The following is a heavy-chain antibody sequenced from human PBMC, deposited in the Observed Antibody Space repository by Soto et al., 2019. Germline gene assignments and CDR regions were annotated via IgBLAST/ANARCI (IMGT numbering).Heavy chain of an antibody. CDR2: ISSSSSYI. J-gene: IGHJ5*02. Sequence: GSLRLSCAASGFTFSSYSMNWVRQAPGKGLEWVSSISSSSSYIYYADSVKGRFTISRDNAKNSLYLQMNSLRAEDTAVYYCARDGSSLSSWFDPWGQGTLVTVSS. V-gene: IGHV3-21*01. D-gene: IGHD6-13*01. CDR1: GFTFSSYS. CDR3: ARDGSSLSSWFDP.